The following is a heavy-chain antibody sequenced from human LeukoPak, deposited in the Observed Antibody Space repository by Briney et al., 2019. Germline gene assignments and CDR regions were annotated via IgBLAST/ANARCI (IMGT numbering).Heavy chain of an antibody. CDR2: IIPIFGTP. CDR1: GGTSTIFG. J-gene: IGHJ4*02. D-gene: IGHD3-10*01. V-gene: IGHV1-69*06. Sequence: SVKVSCKTSGGTSTIFGISWVRQAPGQGLEWMGRIIPIFGTPKYAQKFQGRVTITADKSTRTAYLNLSSLRPDDMAVYYCARDENSGSGEFDYWGQGTLVTVSS. CDR3: ARDENSGSGEFDY.